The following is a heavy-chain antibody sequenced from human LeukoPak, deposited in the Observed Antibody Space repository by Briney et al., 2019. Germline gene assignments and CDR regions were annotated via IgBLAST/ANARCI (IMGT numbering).Heavy chain of an antibody. CDR2: ISWNSGSI. D-gene: IGHD6-19*01. CDR3: AKDVGQWLGSINYFDY. J-gene: IGHJ4*02. CDR1: GFTFDDYA. Sequence: QPGRSLRLSCAASGFTFDDYAMHWVRQAPGKGLEWVSGISWNSGSIGYADSVKGRFTISRDNAKNSLYLQMNSLRAEDTALYYCAKDVGQWLGSINYFDYWGQGTLVTVSS. V-gene: IGHV3-9*01.